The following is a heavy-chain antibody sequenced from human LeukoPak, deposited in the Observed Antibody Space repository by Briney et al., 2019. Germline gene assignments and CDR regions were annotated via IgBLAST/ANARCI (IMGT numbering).Heavy chain of an antibody. D-gene: IGHD1-26*01. J-gene: IGHJ5*02. CDR1: GYTFTGYY. Sequence: ASVKVSCKASGYTFTGYYMHWVRQAPGQGLEWMGWINPNSGGTNYAQKFQGRVTMTRDTSLSTAYMELSRLRSDDTAVYYCASIPGVGHWFDPWGQGTLVTVSS. V-gene: IGHV1-2*02. CDR2: INPNSGGT. CDR3: ASIPGVGHWFDP.